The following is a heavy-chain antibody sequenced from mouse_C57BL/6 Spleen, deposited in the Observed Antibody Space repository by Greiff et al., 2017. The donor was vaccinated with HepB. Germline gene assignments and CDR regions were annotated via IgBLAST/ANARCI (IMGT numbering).Heavy chain of an antibody. Sequence: EVQLQQSGPERVKPGASVKISCKASGYTFTDYYMNWVKQSHGKSLEWIGDINPNNGGTSYNQKFKGKATLTVDKSSSTAYMELRSLTSEDSAVYYCARADYYGSSPFAYWGQGTLVTVSA. V-gene: IGHV1-26*01. J-gene: IGHJ3*01. CDR2: INPNNGGT. CDR3: ARADYYGSSPFAY. D-gene: IGHD1-1*01. CDR1: GYTFTDYY.